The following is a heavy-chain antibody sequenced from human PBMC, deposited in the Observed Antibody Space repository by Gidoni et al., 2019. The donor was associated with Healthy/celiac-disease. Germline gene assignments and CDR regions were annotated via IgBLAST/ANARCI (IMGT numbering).Heavy chain of an antibody. CDR2: ISGSGGST. Sequence: EVQLLESGGGLVQPGGSLRLSCSASGFPFSSYAMSGVRQAPGKWLEWVSAISGSGGSTYYADAVKGRFTISRDNSKNTLYLQMNSLRAEDTAVYYCAKAVHCSGGSCYEPYFDYWGQGTLVTVSS. CDR3: AKAVHCSGGSCYEPYFDY. V-gene: IGHV3-23*01. J-gene: IGHJ4*02. CDR1: GFPFSSYA. D-gene: IGHD2-15*01.